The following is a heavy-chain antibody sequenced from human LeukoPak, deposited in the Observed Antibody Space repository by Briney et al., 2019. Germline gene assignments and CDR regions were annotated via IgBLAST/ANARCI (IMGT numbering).Heavy chain of an antibody. V-gene: IGHV3-23*01. Sequence: PRGTLRLSCTASGFTFSSYGMNWVRQAPGKGLEWVSAISGSGGSTYYADSVKGRFTISRDSSKNTLYLQMNSLRAEDTAVYYCAKCPRPAGEIDYWGQGTLVTVSS. CDR3: AKCPRPAGEIDY. J-gene: IGHJ4*02. CDR1: GFTFSSYG. CDR2: ISGSGGST. D-gene: IGHD6-19*01.